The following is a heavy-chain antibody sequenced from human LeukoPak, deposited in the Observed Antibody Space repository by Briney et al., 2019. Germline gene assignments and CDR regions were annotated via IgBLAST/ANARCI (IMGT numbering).Heavy chain of an antibody. CDR2: FDPEDGET. CDR3: ATAQEYYGDYGY. Sequence: ASVKVSCKVSGYTLTELSMHWVRQAPGKGLEWMGGFDPEDGETIYAQKFQGRVTMTEDTSTDTAYVELSSLRSEDTAVYYCATAQEYYGDYGYWGQGTLVTVSS. J-gene: IGHJ4*02. V-gene: IGHV1-24*01. CDR1: GYTLTELS. D-gene: IGHD4-17*01.